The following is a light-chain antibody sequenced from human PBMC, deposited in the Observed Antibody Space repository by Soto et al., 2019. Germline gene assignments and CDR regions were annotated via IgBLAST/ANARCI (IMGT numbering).Light chain of an antibody. V-gene: IGKV1-39*01. Sequence: DIQMTQSPSTLSASVGDSVTITCRASQSISRYLNWYQQKPGKAPNLLIYVASSLQSEVPSRFSGSGSGTDGTITITSLQPEDCETYDGQQSYGTPITFGQGTRLEIK. J-gene: IGKJ5*01. CDR3: QQSYGTPIT. CDR1: QSISRY. CDR2: VAS.